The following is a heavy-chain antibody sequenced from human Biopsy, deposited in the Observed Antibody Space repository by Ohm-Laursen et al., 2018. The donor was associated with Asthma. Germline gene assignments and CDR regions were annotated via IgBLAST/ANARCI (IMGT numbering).Heavy chain of an antibody. CDR1: SGSGGYMRSGNYY. V-gene: IGHV4-61*01. D-gene: IGHD2-15*01. CDR2: IHYSGST. J-gene: IGHJ4*02. CDR3: AGFCSGGNCPDH. Sequence: SETLSLTCSLSSGSGGYMRSGNYYWTWIRQPPGKGLEWIGNIHYSGSTYSNPSLKSRVTISVDTSKKQISLRLSSVIAADTAVYYCAGFCSGGNCPDHWGQGTLVTVSS.